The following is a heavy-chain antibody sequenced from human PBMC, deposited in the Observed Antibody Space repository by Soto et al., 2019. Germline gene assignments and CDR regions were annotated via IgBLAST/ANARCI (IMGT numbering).Heavy chain of an antibody. V-gene: IGHV4-39*01. CDR1: GGSISSSSYY. CDR2: IYYSGST. D-gene: IGHD3-10*01. Sequence: SETLSLTCTVSGGSISSSSYYWGLIRQPPGKGLEWIGSIYYSGSTYYNPSLKSRVTISVDTSKNQFSLKLSSVTAADTAVYYCARQVPLVGFGMNYGMDVWGQGITVTVSS. J-gene: IGHJ6*02. CDR3: ARQVPLVGFGMNYGMDV.